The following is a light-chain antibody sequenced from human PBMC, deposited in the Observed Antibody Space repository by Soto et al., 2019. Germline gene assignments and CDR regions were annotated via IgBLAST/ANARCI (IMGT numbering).Light chain of an antibody. Sequence: DIQMTQSPSTLSASVGERVTITCRASQSINNWLAWYQQKPGKAPKFLIYDASNLESGVPSRFSGSASGTECTLTISSLQPDDVATYYCQQYDNYPLTLGGGTKVDIK. CDR2: DAS. V-gene: IGKV1-5*01. CDR1: QSINNW. CDR3: QQYDNYPLT. J-gene: IGKJ4*01.